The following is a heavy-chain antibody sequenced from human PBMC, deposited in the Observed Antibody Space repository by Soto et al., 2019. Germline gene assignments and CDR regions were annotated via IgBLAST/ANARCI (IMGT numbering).Heavy chain of an antibody. Sequence: PSVTLSLTCPVSCGSISNGGYCWSWIRQHPGKGLEWIGYIYYSGSTYYNPSLKSRVTISVDASKNQFSLKLSSVTAADTAVYYCARGVTMVRGVIHTPYFDYWGQGTLVTVSS. V-gene: IGHV4-31*03. CDR2: IYYSGST. CDR3: ARGVTMVRGVIHTPYFDY. J-gene: IGHJ4*02. D-gene: IGHD3-10*01. CDR1: CGSISNGGYC.